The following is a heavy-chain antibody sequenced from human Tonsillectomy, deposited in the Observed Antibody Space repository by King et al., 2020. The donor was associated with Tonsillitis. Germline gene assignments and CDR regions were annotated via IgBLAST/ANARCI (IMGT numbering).Heavy chain of an antibody. J-gene: IGHJ4*02. CDR2: ISYDGSNK. CDR1: GFTFSSYA. Sequence: VQLVQSGGGVVQPGRSLRLSCAASGFTFSSYAMHWVRQAPGKGLEGVAVISYDGSNKYYAYSVKGRFTISRDNSKNTLYLQMNSLRAEDTAVYYCARILGITIFGVDQNYFDYWGQGTLVTVSS. V-gene: IGHV3-30*04. D-gene: IGHD3-3*01. CDR3: ARILGITIFGVDQNYFDY.